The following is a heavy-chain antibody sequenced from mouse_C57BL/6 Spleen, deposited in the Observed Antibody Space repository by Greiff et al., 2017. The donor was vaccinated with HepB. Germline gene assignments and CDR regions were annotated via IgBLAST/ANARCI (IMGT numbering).Heavy chain of an antibody. J-gene: IGHJ4*01. CDR2: IYPGDGDT. D-gene: IGHD2-2*01. CDR1: GYAFSSYW. CDR3: ARDGGVTTRAMDY. V-gene: IGHV1-80*01. Sequence: QVQLKESGAELVKPGASVKISCKASGYAFSSYWMNWVKQRPGKGLEWIGQIYPGDGDTNYNGKFKGKATLTADKSSSTAYMQLSSLTSEDSAVYFCARDGGVTTRAMDYWGQGTSVTVSS.